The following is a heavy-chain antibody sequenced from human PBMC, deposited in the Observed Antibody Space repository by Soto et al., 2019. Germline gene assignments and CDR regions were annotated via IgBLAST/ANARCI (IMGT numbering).Heavy chain of an antibody. CDR2: IYYSGST. CDR1: GGSISSYY. Sequence: SETLSLTCTVSGGSISSYYWSWIRQPPGKGLEWIGYIYYSGSTNYNPSLKSRVTISVDTSKNQFSLKLSSVTAADTAVYYCAREVVPAAGIDYWGQGTLVTVSS. CDR3: AREVVPAAGIDY. D-gene: IGHD2-2*01. J-gene: IGHJ4*02. V-gene: IGHV4-59*01.